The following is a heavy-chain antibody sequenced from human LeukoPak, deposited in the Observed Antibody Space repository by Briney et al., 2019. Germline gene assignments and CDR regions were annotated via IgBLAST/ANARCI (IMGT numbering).Heavy chain of an antibody. Sequence: PGGSLRLSCVASGFPFSSYWMTWVRQAPGKGLEWVAVISFDGSNKYYADSVKGRFTISSDNSKNTLYLQMNSLRAEDAAVYYCAKVIFACSSASCSNYYYYGVDVWGQGTTVTVSS. V-gene: IGHV3-30*18. D-gene: IGHD2-2*01. CDR3: AKVIFACSSASCSNYYYYGVDV. CDR1: GFPFSSYW. J-gene: IGHJ6*02. CDR2: ISFDGSNK.